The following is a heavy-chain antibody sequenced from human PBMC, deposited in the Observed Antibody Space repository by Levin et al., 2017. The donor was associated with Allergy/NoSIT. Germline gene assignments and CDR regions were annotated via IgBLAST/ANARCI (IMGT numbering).Heavy chain of an antibody. CDR3: ARDTGSKRAFDY. Sequence: SCAASGFTVSSNFMNWVRQAPGKGLEWVSVIYSGGNTYYAESVKGRFTISRDTSKNTLYLQMNSLRAEDTAVYYCARDTGSKRAFDYWGQGTLVTVSS. CDR2: IYSGGNT. D-gene: IGHD3-10*01. V-gene: IGHV3-53*01. J-gene: IGHJ4*02. CDR1: GFTVSSNF.